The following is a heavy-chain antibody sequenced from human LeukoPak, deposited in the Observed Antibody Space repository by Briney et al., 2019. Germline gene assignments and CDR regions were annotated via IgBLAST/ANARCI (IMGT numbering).Heavy chain of an antibody. Sequence: GGSLRLSCAASGFTFIIYWMSWVRQAPGKGLEWVANIKQDGSEKYYVDSVKGRFTISRDNAKNSLYLQMNSMRAEDTAVYYCARESGSVTSEVDFDYWGQGTLVTVSS. CDR1: GFTFIIYW. CDR3: ARESGSVTSEVDFDY. J-gene: IGHJ4*02. V-gene: IGHV3-7*01. D-gene: IGHD4-17*01. CDR2: IKQDGSEK.